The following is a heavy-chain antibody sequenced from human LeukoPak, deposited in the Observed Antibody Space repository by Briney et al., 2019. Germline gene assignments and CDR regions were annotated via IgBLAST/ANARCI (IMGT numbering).Heavy chain of an antibody. V-gene: IGHV3-33*01. D-gene: IGHD3-10*01. CDR1: GFTFSSYG. CDR2: IWYDASNK. CDR3: TAGEVWFAS. Sequence: GRSLRLSCVASGFTFSSYGMHWIRQAPGKGLEWVAVIWYDASNKYYADSVKGRFTISRDNSKNTLYLQMNSLRAEDTAVYYCTAGEVWFASWGQGTLVTVSA. J-gene: IGHJ5*01.